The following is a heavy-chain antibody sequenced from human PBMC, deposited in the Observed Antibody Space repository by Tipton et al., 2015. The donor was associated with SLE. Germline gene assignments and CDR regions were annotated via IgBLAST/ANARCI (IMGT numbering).Heavy chain of an antibody. CDR1: GYTFTNYW. CDR2: IDPSDSYI. Sequence: QLVQSGAEVKKPGESLRISCRGSGYTFTNYWISWVRQMPGKGLEWMGRIDPSDSYINYSPSFQGHVTISADKSISTAYLQWSSLKASDTAMYYCANEINWGSGAFDIWGQGTMVTVSS. D-gene: IGHD7-27*01. V-gene: IGHV5-10-1*01. J-gene: IGHJ3*02. CDR3: ANEINWGSGAFDI.